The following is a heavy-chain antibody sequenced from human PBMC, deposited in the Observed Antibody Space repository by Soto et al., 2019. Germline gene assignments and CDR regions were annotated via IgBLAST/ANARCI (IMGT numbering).Heavy chain of an antibody. Sequence: QVQLVQSGAEVKKPGASVKVSCKTSGYTFTASYIHWVRQAPGQGLEWMGWISPYGGGTKYAQKFKGRVTMTRDTSISTAYMELSRLRSDDTALYFCARQGSSWLFDYWGQGTLVTISS. D-gene: IGHD6-13*01. CDR1: GYTFTASY. CDR2: ISPYGGGT. CDR3: ARQGSSWLFDY. V-gene: IGHV1-2*02. J-gene: IGHJ4*02.